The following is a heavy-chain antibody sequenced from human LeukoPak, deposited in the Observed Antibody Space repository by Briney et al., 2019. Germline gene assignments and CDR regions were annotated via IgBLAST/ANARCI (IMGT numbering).Heavy chain of an antibody. Sequence: PGGSLRLSCTGSGYTFGDYAMSWVRQSPGKGLEWVSVIYSGDTTFYADSVRGKFTISRDNSKNTLYLQMNSLRAEDTAVYYCASILRSSSGYYFDYWGQGTLVTVSS. V-gene: IGHV3-66*01. CDR3: ASILRSSSGYYFDY. J-gene: IGHJ4*02. D-gene: IGHD3-10*01. CDR2: IYSGDTT. CDR1: GYTFGDYA.